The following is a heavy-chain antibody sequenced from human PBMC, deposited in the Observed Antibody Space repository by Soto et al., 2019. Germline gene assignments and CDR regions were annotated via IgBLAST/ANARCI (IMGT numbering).Heavy chain of an antibody. CDR2: INTNSGGT. CDR1: GYTFTGYY. Sequence: ASVKVSCKASGYTFTGYYVHWVRQAPGQGLEWMGWINTNSGGTNYAQKFQGWVTMTRDTSISTAYMELSRLRSDDTAVYYCARVHPQATGTECYFDYWGQGTLVTVSS. D-gene: IGHD1-1*01. J-gene: IGHJ4*02. V-gene: IGHV1-2*04. CDR3: ARVHPQATGTECYFDY.